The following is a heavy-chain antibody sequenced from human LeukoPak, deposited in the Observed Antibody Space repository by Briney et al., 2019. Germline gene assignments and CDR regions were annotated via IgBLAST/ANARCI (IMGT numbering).Heavy chain of an antibody. CDR3: ATLNGPLFEY. Sequence: PGGSLRLSCEASGFTFSNYWMSWVRQAPGKGLEWVASIHQHGNEKYFVDSVRGRFTISRDNAKNSLYLQMSSLRAEDTAVYYCATLNGPLFEYWGQGTLVTVSS. V-gene: IGHV3-7*01. D-gene: IGHD2-8*01. J-gene: IGHJ4*02. CDR2: IHQHGNEK. CDR1: GFTFSNYW.